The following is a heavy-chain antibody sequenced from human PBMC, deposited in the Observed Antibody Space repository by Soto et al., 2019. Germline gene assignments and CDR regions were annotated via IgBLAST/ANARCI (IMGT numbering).Heavy chain of an antibody. CDR1: GGSISSGGYY. Sequence: QVQLQESGPGLVKPSQTLSLTCTVSGGSISSGGYYWGWIRQHPGKGLEWIGYIYYSGSTYYNPSLKSRVTISVDTSKNQFSLKLNSVTAADTAVYYCARWGGSSRPCDYWGQGTLVTVSS. J-gene: IGHJ4*02. V-gene: IGHV4-31*03. CDR3: ARWGGSSRPCDY. D-gene: IGHD6-6*01. CDR2: IYYSGST.